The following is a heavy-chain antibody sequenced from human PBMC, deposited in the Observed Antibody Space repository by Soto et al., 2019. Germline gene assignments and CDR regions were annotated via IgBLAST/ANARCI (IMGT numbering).Heavy chain of an antibody. CDR3: AGEGVAPYYYYGMDV. J-gene: IGHJ6*02. D-gene: IGHD5-12*01. Sequence: QVQLVQSGAEVKKPGASVKVSCKASGYTFTRSGIIWVRQAPGQGPEWMGWISSYNGDTNYAQTFQGRATMTTDTTTSTAYMELRSLRSDDTAVYYCAGEGVAPYYYYGMDVWGQGTPVTVSS. V-gene: IGHV1-18*01. CDR1: GYTFTRSG. CDR2: ISSYNGDT.